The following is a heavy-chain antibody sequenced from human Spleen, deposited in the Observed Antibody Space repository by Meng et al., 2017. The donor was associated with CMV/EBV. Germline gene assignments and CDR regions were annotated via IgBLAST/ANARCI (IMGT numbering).Heavy chain of an antibody. CDR1: GDSISSGGYY. Sequence: CTVSGDSISSGGYYWSWIRQDPGKGLEWIGYIYYSGNAYYNPSLKSRVTISVDTSKNQFSLKLTSVTAADTAVYYCARAYMVRGVLDYWGQGTLVTVSS. D-gene: IGHD3-10*01. CDR3: ARAYMVRGVLDY. V-gene: IGHV4-31*03. J-gene: IGHJ4*02. CDR2: IYYSGNA.